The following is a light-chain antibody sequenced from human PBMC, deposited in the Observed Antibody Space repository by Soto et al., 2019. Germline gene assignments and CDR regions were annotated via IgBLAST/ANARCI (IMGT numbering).Light chain of an antibody. CDR1: SSNIGVNT. CDR3: ASWDDSLNGVV. J-gene: IGLJ2*01. CDR2: SNN. V-gene: IGLV1-44*01. Sequence: QTVVTQPPSASGTPGQGVTISCSGSSSNIGVNTVNWYQQLPGTAPKLLIYSNNLRPSGVPDRFSGSKSGTSASLVISGLQSEDEADYHCASWDDSLNGVVFGGGTKLTVL.